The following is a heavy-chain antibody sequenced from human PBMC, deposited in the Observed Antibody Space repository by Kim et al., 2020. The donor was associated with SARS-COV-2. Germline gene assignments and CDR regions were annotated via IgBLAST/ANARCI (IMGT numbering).Heavy chain of an antibody. D-gene: IGHD6-19*01. CDR3: ARGRYSSGLFDY. J-gene: IGHJ4*02. Sequence: TYEQKFQGRVTLTRDTSTSTVYMELSSLRYEDTAVYYCARGRYSSGLFDYWGQGTLVSVSP. V-gene: IGHV1-46*01.